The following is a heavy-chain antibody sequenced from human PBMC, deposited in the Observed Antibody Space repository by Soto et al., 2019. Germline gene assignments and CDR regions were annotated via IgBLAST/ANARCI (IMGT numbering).Heavy chain of an antibody. CDR3: ARYCSGGSCYSYNWFDP. CDR2: IIPIFGTA. CDR1: GGTFSSYA. V-gene: IGHV1-69*01. Sequence: VQLVQSGAEVKKPGSSVKVSCKASGGTFSSYAISWVRQAPGQGLEWMGGIIPIFGTANYAQKFQGRVTITADESTSTAYMELSSLRSEDTAVYYCARYCSGGSCYSYNWFDPWGQGTLVTVSS. D-gene: IGHD2-15*01. J-gene: IGHJ5*02.